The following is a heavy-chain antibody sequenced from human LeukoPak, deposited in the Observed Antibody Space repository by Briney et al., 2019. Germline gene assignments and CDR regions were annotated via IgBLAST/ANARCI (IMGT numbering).Heavy chain of an antibody. Sequence: ASVKVSCKASGYTFTGYYIHWVRQAPGQGLEWMGWINPNSGGTNYAQKFQGRVTMTRDTSISTAYMELSRLRSDDTAVYYCARDMFGNYYFDYWGQGTLVTVSS. D-gene: IGHD3-10*02. J-gene: IGHJ4*02. CDR3: ARDMFGNYYFDY. CDR1: GYTFTGYY. V-gene: IGHV1-2*02. CDR2: INPNSGGT.